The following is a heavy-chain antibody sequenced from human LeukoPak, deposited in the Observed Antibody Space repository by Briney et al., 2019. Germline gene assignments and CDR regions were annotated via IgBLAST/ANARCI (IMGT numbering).Heavy chain of an antibody. D-gene: IGHD1-26*01. Sequence: GRSLRLSCATSGFTFSSFAMSSVPAAPGEGLESVSAISGSGGSTYYADSVKGRFTISRDNSKNTLYLQMNSLRAEDTAVYYCAKAVGFWDFDLCGRGTLVTVSS. CDR3: AKAVGFWDFDL. CDR2: ISGSGGST. V-gene: IGHV3-23*01. CDR1: GFTFSSFA. J-gene: IGHJ2*01.